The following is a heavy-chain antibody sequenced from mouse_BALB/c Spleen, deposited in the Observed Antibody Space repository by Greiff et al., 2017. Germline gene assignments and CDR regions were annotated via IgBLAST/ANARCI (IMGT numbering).Heavy chain of an antibody. CDR1: GYTFTDYE. Sequence: QVQLQQSGAELVRPGASVTLSCKASGYTFTDYEMHWVKQTPVHGLEWIGAIDPETGGTAYNQKFKGKATLTADKSSSTAYMELRSLTSEDSAVYYCTRSYGNYPFAYWGQGTLVTVSA. D-gene: IGHD2-10*02. V-gene: IGHV1-15*01. CDR2: IDPETGGT. CDR3: TRSYGNYPFAY. J-gene: IGHJ3*01.